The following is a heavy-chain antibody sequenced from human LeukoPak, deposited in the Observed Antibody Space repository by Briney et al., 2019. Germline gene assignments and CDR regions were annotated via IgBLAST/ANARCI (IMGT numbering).Heavy chain of an antibody. J-gene: IGHJ4*02. CDR2: INNVGSHI. D-gene: IGHD6-19*01. CDR3: ARDQGAVAGIFDY. Sequence: PGGSLRLSCTTSGFTFSTSAMNWVRQAPGKGLEWVSSINNVGSHIYYADSVRGRFTISRDNAKNSLYLQMNSLRAEDTAVYYCARDQGAVAGIFDYWGQGTLVTVSS. CDR1: GFTFSTSA. V-gene: IGHV3-21*01.